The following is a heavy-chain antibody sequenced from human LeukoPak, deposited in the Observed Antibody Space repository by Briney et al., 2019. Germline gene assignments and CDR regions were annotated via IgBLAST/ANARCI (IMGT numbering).Heavy chain of an antibody. J-gene: IGHJ5*02. CDR3: ARLGSSSWYWFDP. Sequence: GESLQISCKGSGYSFTTYWIGWVRQMPGKGLEWMGIIYPGDSDTRYSPSFQGQVTISADKSISTAYLQWSSLKASDTAMYYCARLGSSSWYWFDPWGQGTLVTVSS. CDR1: GYSFTTYW. V-gene: IGHV5-51*01. CDR2: IYPGDSDT. D-gene: IGHD6-13*01.